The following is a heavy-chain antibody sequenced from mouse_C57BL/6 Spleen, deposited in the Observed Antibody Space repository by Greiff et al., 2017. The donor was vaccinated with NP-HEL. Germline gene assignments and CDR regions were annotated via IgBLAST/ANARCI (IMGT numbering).Heavy chain of an antibody. CDR3: ARHSSGYGWFAY. CDR1: GYTFTSYW. J-gene: IGHJ3*01. Sequence: QVQLKQPGAELVMPGASVKLSCKASGYTFTSYWMHWVKQRPGQGLEWIGEIDPSDSYTNYNQKFKGKSTLTVDKSSSTAYMQLSSLTSEDSAVYYCARHSSGYGWFAYWGQGTLVTVSA. D-gene: IGHD3-2*02. V-gene: IGHV1-69*01. CDR2: IDPSDSYT.